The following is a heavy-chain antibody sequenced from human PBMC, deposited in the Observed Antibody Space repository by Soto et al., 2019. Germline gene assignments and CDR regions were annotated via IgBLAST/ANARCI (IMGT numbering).Heavy chain of an antibody. V-gene: IGHV2-5*02. J-gene: IGHJ4*02. Sequence: QITLKESGPPLVKPTQTLTLTCTFSGFSLSTSGVGVGWIRQPPGKALEWLALIYWDDDKRYSPSLKSRLTITKDTSKNQVVLTMTNMDPVDTATYYCAHINPPTDYFDYWGQGALVTVSS. CDR2: IYWDDDK. CDR3: AHINPPTDYFDY. CDR1: GFSLSTSGVG.